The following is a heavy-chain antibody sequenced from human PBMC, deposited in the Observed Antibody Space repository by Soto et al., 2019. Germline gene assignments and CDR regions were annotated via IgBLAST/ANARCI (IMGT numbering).Heavy chain of an antibody. Sequence: GESLKISCAASGFTFSDYYMSWIRQAPGKGLEWVSYISSSSRYTNYADSVKGRFTISRDNAKNSLSLQMNSLRAEDTAVYYCARRTRGDYHFDYWGQGPLVTVSS. J-gene: IGHJ4*02. V-gene: IGHV3-11*06. CDR1: GFTFSDYY. D-gene: IGHD4-17*01. CDR2: ISSSSRYT. CDR3: ARRTRGDYHFDY.